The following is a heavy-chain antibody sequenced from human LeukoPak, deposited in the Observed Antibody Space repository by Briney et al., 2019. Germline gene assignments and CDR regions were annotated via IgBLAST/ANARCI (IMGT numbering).Heavy chain of an antibody. D-gene: IGHD3-22*01. J-gene: IGHJ3*02. Sequence: GGSLRLSCAASGFTFSSYAMSWVRRAPGKGLEWVPAISGSGGSTYYVDSVKGRFTISRDNSKNTLYLQMNSLRAEDTAVYYCAKDRGYYYDSSGYYWDGAFDIWGQGTMVTVSS. V-gene: IGHV3-23*01. CDR2: ISGSGGST. CDR1: GFTFSSYA. CDR3: AKDRGYYYDSSGYYWDGAFDI.